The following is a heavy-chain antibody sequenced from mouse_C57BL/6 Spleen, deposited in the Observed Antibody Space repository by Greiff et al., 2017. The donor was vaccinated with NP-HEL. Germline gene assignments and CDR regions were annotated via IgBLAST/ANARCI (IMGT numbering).Heavy chain of an antibody. CDR3: ARVCWGYYFDH. Sequence: EVHLVESGPGLVKPSQSLSLTCSVTGYSITSGYYWNWIRQFPGNKLEWMGYISYDGSNNYNPSLKNRISITRDTSKNQFFLKLNPVTTEDTATYYCARVCWGYYFDHWGQGTTLTVSS. V-gene: IGHV3-6*01. J-gene: IGHJ2*01. CDR2: ISYDGSN. CDR1: GYSITSGYY.